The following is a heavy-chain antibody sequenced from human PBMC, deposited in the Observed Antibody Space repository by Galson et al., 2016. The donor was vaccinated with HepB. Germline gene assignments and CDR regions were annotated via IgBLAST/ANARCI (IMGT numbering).Heavy chain of an antibody. V-gene: IGHV3-23*01. D-gene: IGHD1-26*01. CDR2: ISGSGGDT. Sequence: SLRLSCAASGFTFRNYAMSWVRQAPGKGLEWVASISGSGGDTYIADSAAGRFTISRDNSKNTLYLQMNSLRAEDTALYYCARAGSGTYFDYYYSMDVWGQGTTVTVSS. CDR1: GFTFRNYA. J-gene: IGHJ6*02. CDR3: ARAGSGTYFDYYYSMDV.